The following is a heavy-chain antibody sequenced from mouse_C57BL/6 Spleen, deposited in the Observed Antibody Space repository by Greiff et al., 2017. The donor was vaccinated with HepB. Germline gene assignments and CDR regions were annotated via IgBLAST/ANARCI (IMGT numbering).Heavy chain of an antibody. CDR3: ARLLINFDY. Sequence: QVQLQQPGAELVNPGASENLSCKASGYTLTSYWMHWVKQRPGQGLEWIGEINPSNGRTNYNEKFKSKATLTVDKSSSTAYMQLSSPTSGDSAVYYCARLLINFDYWGQGTTLTVSS. V-gene: IGHV1S81*02. CDR1: GYTLTSYW. D-gene: IGHD2-1*01. J-gene: IGHJ2*01. CDR2: INPSNGRT.